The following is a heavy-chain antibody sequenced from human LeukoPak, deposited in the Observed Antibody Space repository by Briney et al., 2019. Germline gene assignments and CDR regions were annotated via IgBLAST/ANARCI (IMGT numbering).Heavy chain of an antibody. J-gene: IGHJ6*03. CDR3: ARLKYYDSTGYSPGYYMDV. CDR2: IYVTGST. V-gene: IGHV4-4*07. D-gene: IGHD3-22*01. CDR1: GGSIINYY. Sequence: SETLSLTCTVSGGSIINYYWSWIRHPAGTGLEWVGRIYVTGSTIYNPSLQSRLSMSVDTSKNQFSLRLTSVTAADTAVYYCARLKYYDSTGYSPGYYMDVWGKGITVTVSS.